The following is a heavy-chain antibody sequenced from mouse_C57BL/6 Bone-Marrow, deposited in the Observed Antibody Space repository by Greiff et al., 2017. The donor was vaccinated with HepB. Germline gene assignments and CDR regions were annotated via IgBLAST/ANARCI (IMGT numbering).Heavy chain of an antibody. CDR3: ARNHGYYCNYYAMDY. CDR1: GYTFTSYW. V-gene: IGHV1-72*01. D-gene: IGHD2-3*01. J-gene: IGHJ4*01. Sequence: VQRVESGAELVKPGASVKLSCKASGYTFTSYWMHWVKQRPGRGLEWIGRIDPNSGGTKYNEKFKSKATLTVDKPSSTAYMQLSSLTSEDSAVYYCARNHGYYCNYYAMDYWGQGTSVTVSS. CDR2: IDPNSGGT.